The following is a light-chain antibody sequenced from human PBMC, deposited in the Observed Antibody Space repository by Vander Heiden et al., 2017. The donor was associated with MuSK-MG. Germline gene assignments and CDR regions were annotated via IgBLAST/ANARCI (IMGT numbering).Light chain of an antibody. V-gene: IGKV1-39*01. CDR2: AAS. J-gene: IGKJ4*01. CDR3: QQSYSTMVT. Sequence: DIQMTQSPPSLSAYVGDRVTITCRASQSISSYLNWYQQKPGKAPKLLIYAASSLQSGVPSRFSGSGSGTDFTLTISSLQPEDFATYYCQQSYSTMVTFGGGTKVEIK. CDR1: QSISSY.